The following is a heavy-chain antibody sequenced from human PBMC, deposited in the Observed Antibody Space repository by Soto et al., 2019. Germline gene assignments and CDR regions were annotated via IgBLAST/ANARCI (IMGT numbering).Heavy chain of an antibody. CDR2: IILIFGTA. D-gene: IGHD6-13*01. Sequence: QVQLVQSGAEVKKPGSSVKVSCKASGGTFGHYAINWFRQAPGQGLEWIGGIILIFGTAKYAQKFQGRVTITADESTRTAYMELSSLRSEDTAVYYCARETYSTPWYVYYYGMDVWGQGTTVTVSS. CDR1: GGTFGHYA. CDR3: ARETYSTPWYVYYYGMDV. J-gene: IGHJ6*02. V-gene: IGHV1-69*01.